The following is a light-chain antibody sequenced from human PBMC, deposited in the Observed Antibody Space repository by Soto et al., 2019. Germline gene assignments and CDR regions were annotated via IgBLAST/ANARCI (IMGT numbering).Light chain of an antibody. CDR2: DAS. CDR3: QKYNNWPLN. V-gene: IGKV3D-15*01. J-gene: IGKJ4*01. CDR1: QSVDND. Sequence: ELVSTQSPATISVYTVARAKLSGRASQSVDNDLAWYQQKPGQPPRLLIYDASTRATGIPARFSGSQSGTEFTLTISSLLSEDFAVYSCQKYNNWPLNCGGGHTGDIK.